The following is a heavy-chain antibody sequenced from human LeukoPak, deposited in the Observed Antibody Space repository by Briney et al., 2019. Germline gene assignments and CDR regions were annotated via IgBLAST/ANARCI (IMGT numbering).Heavy chain of an antibody. CDR3: ARAQNYYDSSGYYSHAFDI. J-gene: IGHJ3*02. CDR2: IYYSGST. V-gene: IGHV4-59*01. CDR1: GGSISSYY. Sequence: SETLSLTCTVSGGSISSYYWNWIRQPPGKGLEWIGYIYYSGSTNYNPSLKSRVTISVDTSKNQFSLKLSSVTAADTAVYYCARAQNYYDSSGYYSHAFDIWGQGTMVTVSS. D-gene: IGHD3-22*01.